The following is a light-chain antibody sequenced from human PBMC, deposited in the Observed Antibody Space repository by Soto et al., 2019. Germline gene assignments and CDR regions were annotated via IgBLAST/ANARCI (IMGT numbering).Light chain of an antibody. CDR2: GAS. CDR3: QQYGSSPHT. J-gene: IGKJ2*01. CDR1: QSVSSIY. V-gene: IGKV3-20*01. Sequence: EIVLTQSPGTLSLSPGERATLSCRASQSVSSIYLAWYQHKPGQAPRLLIYGASSRATGIPDRFSGSGSGTDFTLTISRLEPEDFAVYYCQQYGSSPHTFGQRTKLKIK.